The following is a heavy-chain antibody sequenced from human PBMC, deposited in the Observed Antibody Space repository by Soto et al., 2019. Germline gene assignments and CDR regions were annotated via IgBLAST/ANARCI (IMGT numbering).Heavy chain of an antibody. CDR3: ARGRDYDILTGYYNPPQIFDP. CDR1: GGSFSGYY. D-gene: IGHD3-9*01. Sequence: QVQLQQWGAGLLKPSETLSLTCAVYGGSFSGYYWSWIRQPPGKGLEWIGEINHSGSTNYNPSLKSRVTISVDTSKNQFSLKLSSVTAADKAVYYCARGRDYDILTGYYNPPQIFDPWGQGTLVTVSS. V-gene: IGHV4-34*01. CDR2: INHSGST. J-gene: IGHJ5*02.